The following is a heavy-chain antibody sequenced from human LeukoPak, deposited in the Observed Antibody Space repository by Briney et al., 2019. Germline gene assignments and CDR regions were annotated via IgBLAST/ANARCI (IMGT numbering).Heavy chain of an antibody. CDR3: ARDLMGATHSFQH. J-gene: IGHJ1*01. D-gene: IGHD1-26*01. CDR1: GFIFSDYS. CDR2: IKQDGSEK. Sequence: GGSLRLSCAASGFIFSDYSMSWVRQAPGKGLEWVANIKQDGSEKNYVDSVKGRFTISRDNAKNSLYLQMNSLRAEDTAVYYCARDLMGATHSFQHWGQGTLVTVSS. V-gene: IGHV3-7*01.